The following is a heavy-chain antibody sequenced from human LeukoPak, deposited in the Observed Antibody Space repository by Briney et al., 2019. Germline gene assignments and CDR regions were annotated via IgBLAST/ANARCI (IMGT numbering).Heavy chain of an antibody. CDR3: ARGGYYDSSGYYLVYFDY. D-gene: IGHD3-22*01. CDR1: GFTVSNNF. V-gene: IGHV3-7*03. J-gene: IGHJ4*02. CDR2: IKEDGSEK. Sequence: GGSLRLSCAASGFTVSNNFMTWVRQAPGKGLEWVANIKEDGSEKYYVDSVKGRFTISRDNAKNSMYLEMNSLRAEDTAVYYCARGGYYDSSGYYLVYFDYWGQGTLVTVSS.